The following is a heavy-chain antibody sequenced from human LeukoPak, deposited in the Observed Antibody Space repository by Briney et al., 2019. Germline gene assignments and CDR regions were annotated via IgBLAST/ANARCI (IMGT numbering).Heavy chain of an antibody. J-gene: IGHJ4*02. D-gene: IGHD2-15*01. V-gene: IGHV3-73*01. CDR2: IRSKANSYAT. CDR3: TRHLDCSGGSCYYFDY. CDR1: GFTFSGSA. Sequence: PGGSLRLSCAASGFTFSGSAMHWVRQASGKGLEWVGRIRSKANSYATAYAASVKGRFTISRDDSKNTAYLQMNSLKTEDTAVYYCTRHLDCSGGSCYYFDYWGQGTLVTVSS.